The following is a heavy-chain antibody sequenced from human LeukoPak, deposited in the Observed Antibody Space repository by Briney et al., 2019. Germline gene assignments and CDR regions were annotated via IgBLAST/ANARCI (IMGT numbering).Heavy chain of an antibody. V-gene: IGHV3-15*07. CDR2: IASKTDGGAT. D-gene: IGHD3-10*01. CDR1: GLTVTNAW. CDR3: TTGIRGD. Sequence: GSLRLSCSASGLTVTNAWMNWVRRAPGEGLDWVGRIASKTDGGATDYAAPVEGRFTISRDDSKNTLNLQMNSLKTEDTAVYYCTTGIRGDWGQGTLVTVSS. J-gene: IGHJ4*02.